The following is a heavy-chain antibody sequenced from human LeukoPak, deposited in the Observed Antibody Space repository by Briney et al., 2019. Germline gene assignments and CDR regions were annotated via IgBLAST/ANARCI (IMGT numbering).Heavy chain of an antibody. Sequence: GGSLRLSCVGSGFLFDDHAMHWVRQAPGKGLEYVSVINTDGRITYYADSVKGRFTISRDNSKNTVYLQMGSLRGEDMAVYYCTRDGGSFCDFDYWGQGALVTVSS. CDR2: INTDGRIT. V-gene: IGHV3-64*02. CDR3: TRDGGSFCDFDY. J-gene: IGHJ4*02. CDR1: GFLFDDHA. D-gene: IGHD1-26*01.